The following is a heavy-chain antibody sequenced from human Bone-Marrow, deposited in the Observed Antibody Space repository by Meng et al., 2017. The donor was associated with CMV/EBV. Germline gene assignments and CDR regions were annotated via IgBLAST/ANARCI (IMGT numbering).Heavy chain of an antibody. CDR3: ARDYCYYDFCFNWFDP. V-gene: IGHV1-2*02. CDR1: GYTFTGYY. D-gene: IGHD3-3*01. CDR2: INPNSGGT. J-gene: IGHJ5*02. Sequence: ASVKVSCKAPGYTFTGYYMHWVRQAPGQGLEWMGWINPNSGGTNYAQKFQGRVTMTRDTSISTAYMELSRLRSDDTAVYYCARDYCYYDFCFNWFDPWGQGTLVTVSS.